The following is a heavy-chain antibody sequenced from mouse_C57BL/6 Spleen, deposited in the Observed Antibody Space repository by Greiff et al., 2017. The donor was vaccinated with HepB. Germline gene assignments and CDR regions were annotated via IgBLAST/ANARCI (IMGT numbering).Heavy chain of an antibody. Sequence: EVKLVESGGGLVKPGGSLKLSCAASGFTFSDSGMHWVRQAPEKGLEWVAYISSGSSTIYYADTVKGRFTITRDNAKNTLFLQMTSLRSEDTAMYYCATRDWYFDVWGTGTTVTVSS. V-gene: IGHV5-17*01. CDR3: ATRDWYFDV. J-gene: IGHJ1*03. CDR2: ISSGSSTI. CDR1: GFTFSDSG.